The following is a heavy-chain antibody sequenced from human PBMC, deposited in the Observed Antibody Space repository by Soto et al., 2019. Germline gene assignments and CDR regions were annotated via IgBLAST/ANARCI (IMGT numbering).Heavy chain of an antibody. CDR1: GFSLSSSGVG. D-gene: IGHD3-16*01. V-gene: IGHV2-5*02. CDR2: ISWDGDK. Sequence: QITLKESGPTLVKPTQTLTLTCTFSGFSLSSSGVGVAWIRQPPGKALEWLALISWDGDKYYSPSLKNRLSISKDTSENPLVLTLTNVDPVDTGTYFCAHRPSDYIWGSYPTWGQGTLVTVSS. CDR3: AHRPSDYIWGSYPT. J-gene: IGHJ5*02.